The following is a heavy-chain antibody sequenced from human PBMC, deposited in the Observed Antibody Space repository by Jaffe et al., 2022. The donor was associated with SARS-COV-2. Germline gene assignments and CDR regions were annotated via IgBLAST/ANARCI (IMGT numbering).Heavy chain of an antibody. V-gene: IGHV4-59*01. D-gene: IGHD4-17*01. CDR3: ARVNDYDSLSMDV. Sequence: QVQLQESGPGLVKPSETLSLICTVSGDSISSFYWSWIRQAPGKGLEWIGYIYYSGSTNYNPSLKSRVTISIDTSKNQFSLKLTSVTAADTAVYYCARVNDYDSLSMDVWGQGTTVTVSS. CDR2: IYYSGST. CDR1: GDSISSFY. J-gene: IGHJ6*02.